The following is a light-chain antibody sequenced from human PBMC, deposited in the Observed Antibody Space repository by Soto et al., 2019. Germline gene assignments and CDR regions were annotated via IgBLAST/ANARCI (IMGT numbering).Light chain of an antibody. J-gene: IGLJ1*01. V-gene: IGLV2-14*01. Sequence: QSVLTQPASGSGSPGQSITISCTGTSSDVGGYNYVSWYQQHPGKAPKLMIYDVTNRPSGVSNRFSGSKSGNTASLTISGLQAEDEADYYCGTYAGSSNVFGTGTKVTVL. CDR1: SSDVGGYNY. CDR3: GTYAGSSNV. CDR2: DVT.